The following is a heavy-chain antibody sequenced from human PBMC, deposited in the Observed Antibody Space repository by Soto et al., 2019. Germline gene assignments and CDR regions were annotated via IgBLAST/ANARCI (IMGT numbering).Heavy chain of an antibody. J-gene: IGHJ4*02. CDR3: ETGTPNFGAAVDH. Sequence: QVQLVQSGAEVKKPGSSVKVSCKASGGTFSTYAISWVRQAPGQGLEWMGRIIPMFATANYAQKFQGRVTITADDFTNTVYMEVSSLRSEDTAVYYCETGTPNFGAAVDHWGQGTLVTVSS. V-gene: IGHV1-69*01. D-gene: IGHD3-16*01. CDR1: GGTFSTYA. CDR2: IIPMFATA.